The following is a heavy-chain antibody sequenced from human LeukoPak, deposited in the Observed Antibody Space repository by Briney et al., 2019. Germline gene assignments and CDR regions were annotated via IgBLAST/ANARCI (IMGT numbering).Heavy chain of an antibody. CDR3: ARMTTVVIHFDY. Sequence: PGGSLRLSXAASGFTVSSNYMSWVRQAPGKGLEWVSVIYSGGSTYYADSVKGRFTISRDNSKNTLYLQMNSLRAEDTAVYYCARMTTVVIHFDYWGQGTLVTVSS. CDR1: GFTVSSNY. D-gene: IGHD4-23*01. J-gene: IGHJ4*02. CDR2: IYSGGST. V-gene: IGHV3-66*02.